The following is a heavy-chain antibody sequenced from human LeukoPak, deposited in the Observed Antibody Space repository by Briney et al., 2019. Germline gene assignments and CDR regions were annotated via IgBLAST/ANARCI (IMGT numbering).Heavy chain of an antibody. J-gene: IGHJ4*02. CDR2: ISYDGSNK. D-gene: IGHD6-19*01. CDR1: GFTFSNYG. V-gene: IGHV3-30*03. CDR3: ARAGPYSSGWIFDY. Sequence: GGSLRLSCAASGFTFSNYGMHWVRQAPGKGLEWVAVISYDGSNKYYADSVKGRFTISRDNSKNTLYVQMNSLRAEDTAVYYCARAGPYSSGWIFDYWGQGTLVSVSS.